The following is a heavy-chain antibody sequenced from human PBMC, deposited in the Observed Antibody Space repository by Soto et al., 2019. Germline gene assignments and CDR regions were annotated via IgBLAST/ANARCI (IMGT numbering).Heavy chain of an antibody. J-gene: IGHJ6*03. CDR1: GFTFSDYY. D-gene: IGHD5-12*01. CDR3: ARGSYSGYGLDYYYHYMDV. V-gene: IGHV3-11*01. CDR2: ISSSDSTI. Sequence: QVLLVESGGGLVKPGGSPRLSCAASGFTFSDYYMNWIRQAPGKGLEWVSSISSSDSTIYYADSVKGRFTISRDNAKSSLFLQMNSLRAEDTAVYYCARGSYSGYGLDYYYHYMDVWGKGTTVTVSS.